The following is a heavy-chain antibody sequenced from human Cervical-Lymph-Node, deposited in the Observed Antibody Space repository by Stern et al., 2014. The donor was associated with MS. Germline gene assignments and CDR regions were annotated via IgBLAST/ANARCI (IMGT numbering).Heavy chain of an antibody. CDR1: GFTFSTYA. V-gene: IGHV3-30-3*01. CDR3: ARDPLAGTGAYFDY. J-gene: IGHJ4*02. Sequence: VQLVESGGGVVPPGRSLRLSCATSGFTFSTYAIHWVRQAPGKGLEWVAVISYDGNNQYYADSVKGRFTISRDNSKNTLYLQMNSLTDEDTAVYYCARDPLAGTGAYFDYWGQGALVTVSS. D-gene: IGHD6-19*01. CDR2: ISYDGNNQ.